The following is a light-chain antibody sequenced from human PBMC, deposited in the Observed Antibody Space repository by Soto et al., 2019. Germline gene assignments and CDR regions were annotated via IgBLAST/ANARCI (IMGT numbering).Light chain of an antibody. J-gene: IGKJ4*01. CDR1: QGINTW. V-gene: IGKV1-12*01. CDR3: QQSDTLPIT. CDR2: SAS. Sequence: DIQMTQSPSSVSAFVGDRVTITCRASQGINTWLAWYQQKPGKAPKLLMCSASILHTGVSSRFTGGGSGTEFTLTINSLQPEDFATYYCQQSDTLPITFGGGTKVDIK.